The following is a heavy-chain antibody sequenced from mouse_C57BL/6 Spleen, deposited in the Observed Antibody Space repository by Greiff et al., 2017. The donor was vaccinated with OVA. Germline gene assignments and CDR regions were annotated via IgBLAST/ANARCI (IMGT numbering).Heavy chain of an antibody. V-gene: IGHV5-17*01. D-gene: IGHD2-10*01. CDR3: TYSCNKEGSWFAD. Sequence: EVLLVESGGGLVKPGGSLKLSCAASGFTFSDYGMHWVRQAPEKGLEWVAYISSGSSTIYYADTLKGRFTISRDNAKNTLFLQMTSLRSEDTTEYYCTYSCNKEGSWFADWGQGTLVTVSA. CDR1: GFTFSDYG. CDR2: ISSGSSTI. J-gene: IGHJ3*01.